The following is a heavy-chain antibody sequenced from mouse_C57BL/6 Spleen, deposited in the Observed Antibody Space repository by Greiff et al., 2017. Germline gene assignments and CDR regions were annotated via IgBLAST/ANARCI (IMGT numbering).Heavy chain of an antibody. J-gene: IGHJ2*01. CDR3: AREDYYGSSYYFEY. CDR1: GYTFTSYW. Sequence: QVQLQQPGAELVKPGASVKLSCKASGYTFTSYWMHWVKQRPGRGLEWIGRIDPNSGGTKYNEKFKSKATLTVDKPSSTAYMQLSSLTSEDSAVYYCAREDYYGSSYYFEYWGKGTTLTVSS. CDR2: IDPNSGGT. V-gene: IGHV1-72*01. D-gene: IGHD1-1*01.